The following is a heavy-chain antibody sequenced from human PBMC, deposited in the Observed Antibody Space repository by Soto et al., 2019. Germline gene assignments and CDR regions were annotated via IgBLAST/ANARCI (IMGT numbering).Heavy chain of an antibody. CDR2: INSDGSST. Sequence: GGSLRLSCAASGFTFSSYWMHWVRQAPGKGLVWVSRINSDGSSTSYADSVKGRFTISRDNAKNTLYLQMNSLRAEDTAVYYCAREKQWLVEAFDYWGHGTLVTVSS. D-gene: IGHD6-19*01. J-gene: IGHJ4*01. CDR1: GFTFSSYW. CDR3: AREKQWLVEAFDY. V-gene: IGHV3-74*01.